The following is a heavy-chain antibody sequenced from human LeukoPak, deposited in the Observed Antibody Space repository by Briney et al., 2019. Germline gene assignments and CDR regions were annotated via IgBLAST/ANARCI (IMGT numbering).Heavy chain of an antibody. J-gene: IGHJ4*02. CDR1: GFTFSSYA. D-gene: IGHD6-13*01. Sequence: GGSLRLSCAASGFTFSSYAMSWVRQAPGKGLEWVSAISGSGGSTYYADSVKGRFTISRDNSKNTLYLQMNSLRAEDTAVYYCAKAQSAAGTRYYFDYRGQGTLVTVSS. CDR2: ISGSGGST. CDR3: AKAQSAAGTRYYFDY. V-gene: IGHV3-23*01.